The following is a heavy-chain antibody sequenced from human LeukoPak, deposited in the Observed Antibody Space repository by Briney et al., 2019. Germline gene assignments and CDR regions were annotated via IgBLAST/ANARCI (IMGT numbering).Heavy chain of an antibody. J-gene: IGHJ6*03. CDR1: GFTFSSYG. D-gene: IGHD6-13*01. Sequence: GGSLRLSCAASGFTFSSYGMHWVRQAPGKGLEWVAFIRYDGSNKYYADSVKGRFTISRDNSKNTLYLQMNSLRAEDTAVYYCARGDSSSWYTSYYYYYYMDVWGKGTTVTVSS. V-gene: IGHV3-30*02. CDR2: IRYDGSNK. CDR3: ARGDSSSWYTSYYYYYYMDV.